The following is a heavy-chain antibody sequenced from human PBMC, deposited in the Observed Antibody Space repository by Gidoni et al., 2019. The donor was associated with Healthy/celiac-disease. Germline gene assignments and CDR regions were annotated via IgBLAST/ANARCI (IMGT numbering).Heavy chain of an antibody. V-gene: IGHV3-21*01. D-gene: IGHD6-13*01. J-gene: IGHJ3*02. CDR2: ISSSSSYI. Sequence: LEWVSSISSSSSYIYYADSVKGRFTISIDTAKNSLYLQMTILRAEYTAVYYCSRDGSSYNSRWFGNSFDIWGQGTMVTVSS. CDR3: SRDGSSYNSRWFGNSFDI.